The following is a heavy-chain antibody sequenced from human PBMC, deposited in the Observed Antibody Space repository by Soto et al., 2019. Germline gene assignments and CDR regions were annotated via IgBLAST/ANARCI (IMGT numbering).Heavy chain of an antibody. CDR2: INPNSGGT. CDR3: VRDDIHVKPGQWLAFDY. Sequence: XSVKVSCKASVYTFTCYYMHWVRQAPGQGLEWMGWINPNSGGTNYAQKFQGRVTMTRDTSISTAYMELSRLRSDDTAVYYCVRDDIHVKPGQWLAFDYWGQGTLVTVSS. D-gene: IGHD6-19*01. J-gene: IGHJ4*02. V-gene: IGHV1-2*02. CDR1: VYTFTCYY.